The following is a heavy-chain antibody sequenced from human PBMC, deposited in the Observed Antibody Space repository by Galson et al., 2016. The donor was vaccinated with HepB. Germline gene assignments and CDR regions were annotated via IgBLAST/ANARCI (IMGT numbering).Heavy chain of an antibody. Sequence: SLRLSCAASGFIFSSYGMHWVRQAPGKGLEWVAVIWFDGSDKYYEDSVKGRFTISRDNSKNTVYLQMNSLTAEDTAVYYCARLRFSSSWYKDYWDQGTLVTVSS. D-gene: IGHD6-13*01. J-gene: IGHJ4*02. V-gene: IGHV3-33*01. CDR1: GFIFSSYG. CDR3: ARLRFSSSWYKDY. CDR2: IWFDGSDK.